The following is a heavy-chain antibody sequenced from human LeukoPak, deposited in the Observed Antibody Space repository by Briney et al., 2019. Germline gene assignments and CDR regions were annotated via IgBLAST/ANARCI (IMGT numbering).Heavy chain of an antibody. CDR1: GGTFSSYA. CDR2: IIPIFGTA. Sequence: GSSVKVSCKASGGTFSSYAISWVRQAPGQGLEWMGGIIPIFGTANYAQKFQGRVTITADESTSTAYMELSSLRSEDTAVYYCARVGSETLRIQLWSPGRTGAFDIWGQGTMVTVSS. CDR3: ARVGSETLRIQLWSPGRTGAFDI. V-gene: IGHV1-69*01. D-gene: IGHD5-18*01. J-gene: IGHJ3*02.